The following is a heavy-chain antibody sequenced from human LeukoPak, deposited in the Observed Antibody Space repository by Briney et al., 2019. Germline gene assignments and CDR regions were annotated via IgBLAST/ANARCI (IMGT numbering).Heavy chain of an antibody. CDR1: GGTFSSYA. Sequence: ASVKVSCKASGGTFSSYAISWVRQAPGQGLEWMGRIIPILGIANYAQKFQGRVTITADKSTSTAYMELSSLRSEDTAVYYCARESDSGYYNPCFDYWGQGTLVTVSS. D-gene: IGHD3-3*01. J-gene: IGHJ4*02. CDR2: IIPILGIA. V-gene: IGHV1-69*04. CDR3: ARESDSGYYNPCFDY.